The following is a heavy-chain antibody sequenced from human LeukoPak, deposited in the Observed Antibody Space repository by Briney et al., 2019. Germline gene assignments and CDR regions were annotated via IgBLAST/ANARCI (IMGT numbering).Heavy chain of an antibody. D-gene: IGHD3-22*01. CDR1: GYTFTGYF. CDR3: ARDSPKYYYDSKGARFDP. Sequence: ASVKVSCKASGYTFTGYFVHWVRQAPGQGLQWMGWINPNTGGTNYAQKLQGRVTMTTDTSTSTAYMELRSLRSDDTAVYYCARDSPKYYYDSKGARFDPWGQGTLVTVSS. CDR2: INPNTGGT. V-gene: IGHV1-2*02. J-gene: IGHJ5*02.